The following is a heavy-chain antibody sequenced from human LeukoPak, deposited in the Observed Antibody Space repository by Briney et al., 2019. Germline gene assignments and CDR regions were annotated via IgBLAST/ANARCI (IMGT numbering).Heavy chain of an antibody. CDR1: GDSVTSGNYF. Sequence: KSSETLSLTCTVSGDSVTSGNYFWTWIRQPPGKGLEWIGYIYYSGGTIYNPSLKSRVTISVDTSKNQFSLKLSSVTAADTAVYYCARGIQVGSSNLIDYWGQGTLVTVSS. CDR2: IYYSGGT. D-gene: IGHD6-13*01. J-gene: IGHJ4*02. CDR3: ARGIQVGSSNLIDY. V-gene: IGHV4-61*01.